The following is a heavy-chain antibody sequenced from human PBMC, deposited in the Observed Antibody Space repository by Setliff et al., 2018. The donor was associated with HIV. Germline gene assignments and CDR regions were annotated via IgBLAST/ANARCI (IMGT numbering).Heavy chain of an antibody. V-gene: IGHV4-59*11. CDR1: GGSIGSHY. CDR2: IYNSG. J-gene: IGHJ5*02. CDR3: ARVFPHPYGNSWFDT. D-gene: IGHD3-16*01. Sequence: SETLSLTCSVSGGSIGSHYWSWIRQPPGKGLAWIGYIYNSGNYNPSLKSRVIMAVDTSKNEFSLKLSSVTAADTAVYYCARVFPHPYGNSWFDTWGQGILVTVSS.